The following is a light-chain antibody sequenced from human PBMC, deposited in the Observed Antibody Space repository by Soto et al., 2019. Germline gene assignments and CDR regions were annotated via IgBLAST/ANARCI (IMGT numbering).Light chain of an antibody. V-gene: IGLV1-44*01. J-gene: IGLJ2*01. CDR2: SNN. CDR3: AAWDDSLNGVV. Sequence: QSVRTQPPSASGTPGQRVTISCSGSSSNIGSKTVNWYQQLPGTAPKLLIYSNNQRPSGVPDRFSGSKSGTSASLAISGLQSEDEADYYCAAWDDSLNGVVFGGGTQLTVL. CDR1: SSNIGSKT.